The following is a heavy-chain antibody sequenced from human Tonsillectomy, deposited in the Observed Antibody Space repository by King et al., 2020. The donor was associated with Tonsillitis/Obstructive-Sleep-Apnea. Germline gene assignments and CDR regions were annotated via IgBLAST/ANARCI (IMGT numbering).Heavy chain of an antibody. J-gene: IGHJ5*02. CDR1: GGSISSSSYY. D-gene: IGHD3-16*01. V-gene: IGHV4-39*01. CDR2: IYYSGST. CDR3: AREALGELGNWVDP. Sequence: QLQESGPGLVKPSETLSLTCTVSGGSISSSSYYWGWIRQPPGKGLEWIGSIYYSGSTYYNPSLKSRVTISVDTSKNQFSLKLSSVTAADTAVYYCAREALGELGNWVDPWGQGALVTVSS.